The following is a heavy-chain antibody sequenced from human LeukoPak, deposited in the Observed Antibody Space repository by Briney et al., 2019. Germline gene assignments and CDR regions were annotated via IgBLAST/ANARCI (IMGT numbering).Heavy chain of an antibody. CDR3: ARHPGRSNWFDP. CDR1: GGSISSNAYY. D-gene: IGHD1-14*01. V-gene: IGHV4-39*01. Sequence: SETLSLTCTVSGGSISSNAYYWDWIRQPPGKGLEWIGNVHYSGSTDYNPSLRSRVTISVDTSRNQFSLRLSSVTAADTAVYYCARHPGRSNWFDPWGQGILVTFSS. J-gene: IGHJ5*02. CDR2: VHYSGST.